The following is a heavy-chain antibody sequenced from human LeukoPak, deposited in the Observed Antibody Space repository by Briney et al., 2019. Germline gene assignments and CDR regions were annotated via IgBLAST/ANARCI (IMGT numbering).Heavy chain of an antibody. V-gene: IGHV4-61*08. D-gene: IGHD3-10*01. CDR2: IYYSGIT. CDR3: ARSRDQDWFDP. CDR1: GGSISSGGYS. J-gene: IGHJ5*02. Sequence: SETLSLTCTVSGGSISSGGYSWSWIRQPPGKGLEWIGNIYYSGITKYSPSLQSRVTVSVDTSKNQFSLKLNSMTAADTAVYYCARSRDQDWFDPWGQGTLVTVSS.